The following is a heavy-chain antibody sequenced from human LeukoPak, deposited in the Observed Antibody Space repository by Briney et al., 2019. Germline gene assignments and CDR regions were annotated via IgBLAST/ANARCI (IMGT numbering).Heavy chain of an antibody. CDR1: GGSISGYY. J-gene: IGHJ4*02. D-gene: IGHD6-19*01. Sequence: SETLSLTCTVSGGSISGYYWSWVRQPPGKGPEWIGYIYYSGSTNYNPSLKSRVTISVDTSKNRFSLKMNSVTAADTAVYYCARLASSGWSHCDYWGQGTLVTVSS. CDR2: IYYSGST. V-gene: IGHV4-59*08. CDR3: ARLASSGWSHCDY.